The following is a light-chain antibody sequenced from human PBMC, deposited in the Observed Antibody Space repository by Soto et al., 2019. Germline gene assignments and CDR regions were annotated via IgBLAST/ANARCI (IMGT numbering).Light chain of an antibody. CDR3: QQYGCPIS. Sequence: EIVLTQSPGTLSLSPGERATLSCRASQSVSSSYLAWYQQKPGQAPRLLIYGASSRATGIPDRFSGSGSGTDFTFTISRLEPEDFAVYYCQQYGCPISFGQGTRLEIK. V-gene: IGKV3-20*01. CDR1: QSVSSSY. CDR2: GAS. J-gene: IGKJ5*01.